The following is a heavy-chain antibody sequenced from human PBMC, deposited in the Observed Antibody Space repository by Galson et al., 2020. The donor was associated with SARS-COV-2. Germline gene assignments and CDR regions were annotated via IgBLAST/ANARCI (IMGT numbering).Heavy chain of an antibody. Sequence: GGSLRLSCAASGFTFSSYGMHWVRQAPGKGLEWVAVISYDGSNKYYADSVKGRFTISRDNSKNTLYLQMNSLRAEDTAVYYCAKDLGHDYGDYGPDYWGQGTLVTVSS. V-gene: IGHV3-30*18. CDR3: AKDLGHDYGDYGPDY. CDR2: ISYDGSNK. D-gene: IGHD4-17*01. J-gene: IGHJ4*02. CDR1: GFTFSSYG.